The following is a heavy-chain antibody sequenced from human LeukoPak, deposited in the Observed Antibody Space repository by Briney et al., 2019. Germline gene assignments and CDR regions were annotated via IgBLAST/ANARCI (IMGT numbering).Heavy chain of an antibody. D-gene: IGHD2-15*01. V-gene: IGHV3-48*01. J-gene: IGHJ4*02. Sequence: GGSLRLPCAASGFTFSSYSMNWVRQAPGKGLEWVSYISSSSSTIYYADSVKGRFTISRDNAKNSLYLQMNTLRAEDTAVYYCAKSGLNRFDYWGQGTLVTVSS. CDR3: AKSGLNRFDY. CDR2: ISSSSSTI. CDR1: GFTFSSYS.